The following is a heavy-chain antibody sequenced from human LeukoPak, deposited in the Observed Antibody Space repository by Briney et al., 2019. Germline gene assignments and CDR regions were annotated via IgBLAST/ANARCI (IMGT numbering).Heavy chain of an antibody. CDR2: IKQDGSEK. Sequence: PGGSLRLSCAASGFTFSNYGMTWVRQAPGEGLEWVANIKQDGSEKYYVDSVKGRFTISRDNAKNSLYLQMNSLRAEDMAVYYCARGHVWFDPWGQGTLVTVSS. CDR3: ARGHVWFDP. J-gene: IGHJ5*02. CDR1: GFTFSNYG. V-gene: IGHV3-7*05.